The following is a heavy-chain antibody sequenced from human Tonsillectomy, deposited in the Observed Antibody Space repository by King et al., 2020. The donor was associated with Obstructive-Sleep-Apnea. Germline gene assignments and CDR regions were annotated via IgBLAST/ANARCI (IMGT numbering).Heavy chain of an antibody. CDR1: GFTFSSYA. CDR2: ISGSGGST. Sequence: VQLVESGGGLVQPGGSLRLSCAASGFTFSSYAMSWVRQAPGKGLEWVSAISGSGGSTYYADSVKRRFTISRDNFKNTLYLQMNSLRAADTAVYYCAKDGEEGSGSYYTLDWGQGPLVTVSS. D-gene: IGHD3-10*01. V-gene: IGHV3-23*04. CDR3: AKDGEEGSGSYYTLD. J-gene: IGHJ4*02.